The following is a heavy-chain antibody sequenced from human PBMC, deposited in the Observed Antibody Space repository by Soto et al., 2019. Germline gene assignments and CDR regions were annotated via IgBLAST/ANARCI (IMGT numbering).Heavy chain of an antibody. Sequence: SVKVSCKASGGTFSSYAISWVRLAPGQGLEWMGGIIPIFGTANYAQKFQGRVTITADESTSTAYMELSSLRSEDTAVYYCATDVDTAMATFDYWGQGTLVTASS. V-gene: IGHV1-69*13. D-gene: IGHD5-18*01. CDR2: IIPIFGTA. CDR3: ATDVDTAMATFDY. CDR1: GGTFSSYA. J-gene: IGHJ4*02.